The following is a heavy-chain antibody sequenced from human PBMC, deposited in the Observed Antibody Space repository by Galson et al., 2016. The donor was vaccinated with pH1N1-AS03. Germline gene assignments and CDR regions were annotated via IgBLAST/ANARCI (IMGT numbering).Heavy chain of an antibody. V-gene: IGHV3-23*01. J-gene: IGHJ4*02. CDR2: YGGSDENT. Sequence: SLRLSRAASRFIFSSYRMSWVRQAPGKGLEWVSTYGGSDENTYYADSVKGRFTISRDSSKNTLYLQMNTLRAEDTALYYCTTVAGTYYNGAYWGQGTLVTVSS. D-gene: IGHD3-10*01. CDR3: TTVAGTYYNGAY. CDR1: RFIFSSYR.